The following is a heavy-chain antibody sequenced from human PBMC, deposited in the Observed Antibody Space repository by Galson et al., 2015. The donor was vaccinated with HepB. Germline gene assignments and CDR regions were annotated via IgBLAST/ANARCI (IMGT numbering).Heavy chain of an antibody. J-gene: IGHJ4*02. CDR2: ISTTGDYT. CDR1: GFTFSSYA. D-gene: IGHD3-10*01. CDR3: AKDLLPNVLLWSGGFVFPF. Sequence: SLRLSCAVSGFTFSSYAMSWVRQAPGKGLEWVSTISTTGDYTYYADSVKGRFTTSRDNSKNTLYLQLSSLRAEDTAVYYCAKDLLPNVLLWSGGFVFPFWGQGTLVTVSS. V-gene: IGHV3-23*01.